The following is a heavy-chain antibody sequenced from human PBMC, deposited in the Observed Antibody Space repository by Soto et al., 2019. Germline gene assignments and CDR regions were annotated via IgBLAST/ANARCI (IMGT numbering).Heavy chain of an antibody. D-gene: IGHD2-2*01. CDR1: GFTFSDYY. CDR2: ISSSGSVR. V-gene: IGHV3-11*01. Sequence: GGSLRLSCAASGFTFSDYYMSGIRQAPGKGLEWVSYISSSGSVRNYADSVKGRFTISRDNAKNSLYLQMNSLRADDTAVYYCAREERRCGSSSSSCYPQPTDYWGQGTPVTVSS. J-gene: IGHJ4*02. CDR3: AREERRCGSSSSSCYPQPTDY.